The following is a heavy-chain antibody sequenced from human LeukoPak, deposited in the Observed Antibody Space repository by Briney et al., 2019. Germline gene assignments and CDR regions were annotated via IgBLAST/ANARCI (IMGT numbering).Heavy chain of an antibody. CDR3: AREGHYDTRGPDY. V-gene: IGHV3-74*01. J-gene: IGHJ4*02. CDR1: GFTFSSYG. Sequence: GRSLRLSCVASGFTFSSYGMHWVRQAPGKGLVWVSRLHTDGSATFYADSVKGRFTMSRDSPKSTLYLQMNSLTAEDTAIYYCAREGHYDTRGPDYWGQGTLVTVSS. CDR2: LHTDGSAT. D-gene: IGHD3-22*01.